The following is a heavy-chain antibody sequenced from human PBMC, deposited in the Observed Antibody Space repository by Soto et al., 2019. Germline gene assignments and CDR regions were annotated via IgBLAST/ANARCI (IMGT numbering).Heavy chain of an antibody. Sequence: QLQLQESGSGLVKPSQTLSLTCAVSGGSISGGCYSWTWIRQPPGKGLEWIGYIYHTGSTDYNPSLKSRVTISLDRSKNQFSLKLTSVSAADTAVYYCARGIAATGPYWYFDLWGRGTLVTVSS. CDR3: ARGIAATGPYWYFDL. V-gene: IGHV4-30-2*01. J-gene: IGHJ2*01. CDR1: GGSISGGCYS. D-gene: IGHD6-13*01. CDR2: IYHTGST.